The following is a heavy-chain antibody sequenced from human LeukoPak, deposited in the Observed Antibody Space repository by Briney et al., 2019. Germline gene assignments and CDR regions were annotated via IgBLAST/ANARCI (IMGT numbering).Heavy chain of an antibody. CDR3: ARDKEWEPGVFDI. CDR1: GGTFSSYA. CDR2: IIPIFGTA. J-gene: IGHJ3*02. V-gene: IGHV1-69*06. Sequence: AASVKVSCKASGGTFSSYAISWVRQAPGQGLEWMGGIIPIFGTANYAQKFQGRVTITADKSTSTAYMELSSLRSEDTAVYYCARDKEWEPGVFDIWGQGTMVTVSS. D-gene: IGHD1-26*01.